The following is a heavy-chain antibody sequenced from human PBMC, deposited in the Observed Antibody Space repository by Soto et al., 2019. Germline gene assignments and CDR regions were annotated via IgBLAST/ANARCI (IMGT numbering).Heavy chain of an antibody. J-gene: IGHJ4*02. D-gene: IGHD2-15*01. CDR2: INSDGSST. V-gene: IGHV3-74*01. Sequence: EVQLVESGGGLVQPGESLRLSCAASGFTFSSYWMHWVRQAPGKGLVWVSRINSDGSSTRYAGSVNGRFTISRDNAKNTLYLQMNSLRAEDTAVYYCVRTSLVVAAATREDYWGQGTLVTVSS. CDR1: GFTFSSYW. CDR3: VRTSLVVAAATREDY.